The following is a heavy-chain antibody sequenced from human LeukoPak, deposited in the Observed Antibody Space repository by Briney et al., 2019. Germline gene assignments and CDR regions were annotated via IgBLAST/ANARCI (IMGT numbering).Heavy chain of an antibody. D-gene: IGHD3-22*01. J-gene: IGHJ5*02. Sequence: ASVNVSCKASGYTFTSYGISWVRQAPGQRLEWMGWISAYNGNTNYAQKLQGRVTMTTDTSTSTAYMELRSLRSDDTAVYYCARDDQNDDSSGYYVGQFDPWGQGTLVTVSS. CDR3: ARDDQNDDSSGYYVGQFDP. V-gene: IGHV1-18*01. CDR2: ISAYNGNT. CDR1: GYTFTSYG.